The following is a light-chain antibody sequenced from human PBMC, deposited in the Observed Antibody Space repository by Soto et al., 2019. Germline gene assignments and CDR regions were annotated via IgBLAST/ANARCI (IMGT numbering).Light chain of an antibody. Sequence: DIRMTQSPSSLSASVGDRVSISCRPSQNIDRYLNWYQQKPGKAPQVLISGAARLQSGVPSRFSGSGSGTEFTLSISSLQPEDFATYFCQQSYRAPYTFGQGTRL. CDR1: QNIDRY. V-gene: IGKV1-39*01. CDR3: QQSYRAPYT. CDR2: GAA. J-gene: IGKJ2*01.